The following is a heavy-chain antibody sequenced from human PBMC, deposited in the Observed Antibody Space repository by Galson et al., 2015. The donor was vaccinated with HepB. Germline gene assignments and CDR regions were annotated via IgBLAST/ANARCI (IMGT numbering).Heavy chain of an antibody. CDR2: IYYSGTT. D-gene: IGHD6-19*01. Sequence: GGSISSLIYYWGWIRHPPGKGLEWLGSIYYSGTTYYNPSLESRVTISVDTSKSQFSLRLRSVTAADTAVYYCARPHWLVREPYPGSDPFHIWGQGTIVTVSS. J-gene: IGHJ3*02. CDR3: ARPHWLVREPYPGSDPFHI. CDR1: GGSISSLIYY. V-gene: IGHV4-39*01.